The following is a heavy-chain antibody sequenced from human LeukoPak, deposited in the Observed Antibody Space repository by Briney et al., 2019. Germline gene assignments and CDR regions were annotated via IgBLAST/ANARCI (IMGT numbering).Heavy chain of an antibody. Sequence: SETLSLTCTVSLGSISSYYWSWIRQPAGKGLEWIGRIYTSGSTNYNPSLKSRVTMSVDTSKNQFSLKLRSVTAADTAVYYCAWGGQRGYCTSSSWYAFDYWGQGTLVTVSS. J-gene: IGHJ4*02. V-gene: IGHV4-4*07. CDR2: IYTSGST. D-gene: IGHD2-2*01. CDR1: LGSISSYY. CDR3: AWGGQRGYCTSSSWYAFDY.